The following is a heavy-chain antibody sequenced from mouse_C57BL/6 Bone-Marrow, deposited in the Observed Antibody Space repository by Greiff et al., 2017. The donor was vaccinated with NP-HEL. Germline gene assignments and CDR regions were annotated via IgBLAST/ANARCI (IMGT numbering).Heavy chain of an antibody. Sequence: VQLQQPGAELVKPGASVKMSFKASGYTFTSYWITCVKQRPGQGLEWIGDIYPGSGSTNYNEKFKSKATLTVDTSSSTDYMQLSSLTSEDSAVYYSAQGGTYYAMDYWGQGTSVTVSS. J-gene: IGHJ4*01. V-gene: IGHV1-55*01. D-gene: IGHD3-3*01. CDR1: GYTFTSYW. CDR2: IYPGSGST. CDR3: AQGGTYYAMDY.